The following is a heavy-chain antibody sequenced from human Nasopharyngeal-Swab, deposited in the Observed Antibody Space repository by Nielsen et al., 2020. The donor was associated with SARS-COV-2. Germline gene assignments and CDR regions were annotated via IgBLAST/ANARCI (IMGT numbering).Heavy chain of an antibody. CDR3: ARVDSSGYYYVWYYGMDV. V-gene: IGHV4-39*07. Sequence: SETLSLTCTVSGGSISSSSYYWGWIRQPPGKGLEWIGSINYSGSTYYNPSLKSRVTISVDTSKNQFSLKLSSVTAADTAVYYCARVDSSGYYYVWYYGMDVWGQGTTVTVSS. CDR1: GGSISSSSYY. D-gene: IGHD3-22*01. CDR2: INYSGST. J-gene: IGHJ6*02.